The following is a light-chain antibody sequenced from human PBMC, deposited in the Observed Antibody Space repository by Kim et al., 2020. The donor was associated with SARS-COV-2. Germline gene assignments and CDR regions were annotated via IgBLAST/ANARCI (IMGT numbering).Light chain of an antibody. Sequence: GKTVNISCTRSSGSIDDNYVQWYQQRPGGVPTTVIYEDDQRPSGVSDRFSVSIDNSSNSASLTISGLRTEDEADYYCQSYNRDNVIFGGGTQLTVL. CDR1: SGSIDDNY. J-gene: IGLJ2*01. V-gene: IGLV6-57*03. CDR3: QSYNRDNVI. CDR2: EDD.